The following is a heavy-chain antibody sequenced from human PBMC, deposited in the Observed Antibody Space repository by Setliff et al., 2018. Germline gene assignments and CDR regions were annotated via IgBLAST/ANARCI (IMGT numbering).Heavy chain of an antibody. CDR1: GYTFTDYY. Sequence: GASVKVSCKTSGYTFTDYYIHWVRQAPGQGLEWMGWISVYNSNTNYAEKLRGRVTMTTDTSTSTASVELRRLRSDDTAVYFCARVTYCGGDCYSFDYWGQGTLVTVSS. D-gene: IGHD2-21*01. CDR2: ISVYNSNT. J-gene: IGHJ4*02. V-gene: IGHV1-18*04. CDR3: ARVTYCGGDCYSFDY.